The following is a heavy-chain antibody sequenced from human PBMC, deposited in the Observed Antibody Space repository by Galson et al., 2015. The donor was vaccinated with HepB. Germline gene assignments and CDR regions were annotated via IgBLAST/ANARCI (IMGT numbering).Heavy chain of an antibody. V-gene: IGHV3-23*01. J-gene: IGHJ1*01. CDR1: GFTFSSYA. CDR3: AKDHVTMIVVVITPGYFQH. Sequence: SLRLSCAASGFTFSSYAMSWVRQAPGKGLEWVSAISGSGGSTYYADSVKGRFTISRDNSKNTLYRQMNSLRAEDTAVYYCAKDHVTMIVVVITPGYFQHWGQGTLVTVSS. CDR2: ISGSGGST. D-gene: IGHD3-22*01.